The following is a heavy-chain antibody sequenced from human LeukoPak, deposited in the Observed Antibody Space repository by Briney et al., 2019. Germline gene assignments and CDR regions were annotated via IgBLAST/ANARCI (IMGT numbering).Heavy chain of an antibody. Sequence: GGSLRLSCAASGFTFSSYAMSWVRQAPGKGLEWVSAISGSGGSTYYADSVKGRFTMSRDNSKNMLYLQMNSLRAEDTAVYYCAKDYCSSTSCYYYYYGMDVWGQGTTVTVPS. J-gene: IGHJ6*02. V-gene: IGHV3-23*01. CDR3: AKDYCSSTSCYYYYYGMDV. CDR2: ISGSGGST. D-gene: IGHD2-2*01. CDR1: GFTFSSYA.